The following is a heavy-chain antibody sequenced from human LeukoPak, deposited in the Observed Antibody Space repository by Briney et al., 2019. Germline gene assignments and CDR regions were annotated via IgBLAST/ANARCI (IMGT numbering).Heavy chain of an antibody. V-gene: IGHV3-33*01. CDR1: GFTFSSYG. J-gene: IGHJ5*02. Sequence: GGSLRLSCAASGFTFSSYGMHWVRQAPGKGLEWVAVIWYDGSNKYYADSVKGRFTISRDNSKNTLYLQMNSLRAEDTAVYYCARDSIVVVPAGLLDPWGQGTLVTVSS. CDR3: ARDSIVVVPAGLLDP. D-gene: IGHD2-2*01. CDR2: IWYDGSNK.